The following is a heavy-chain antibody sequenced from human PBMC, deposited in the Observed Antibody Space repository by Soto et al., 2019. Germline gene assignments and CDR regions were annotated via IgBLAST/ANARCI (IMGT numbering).Heavy chain of an antibody. V-gene: IGHV3-74*01. Sequence: GGSLRLSCAASGFSFSNYWMHWVRQVPGKGLVWVSRINSDGSSTTYADSVKGRFTISRDNAKNRLYLQMNSLRAEDTAVYYCARDPAPSGWYDYWGQGARVTVSS. CDR1: GFSFSNYW. J-gene: IGHJ4*02. CDR2: INSDGSST. D-gene: IGHD6-19*01. CDR3: ARDPAPSGWYDY.